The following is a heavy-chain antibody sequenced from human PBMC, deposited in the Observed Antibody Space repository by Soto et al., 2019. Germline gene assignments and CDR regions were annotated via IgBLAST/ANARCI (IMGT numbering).Heavy chain of an antibody. CDR1: GGTFSSYA. CDR3: ATGRSGYSGYETYYHYGMDV. D-gene: IGHD5-12*01. CDR2: IIPIFGTA. J-gene: IGHJ6*02. Sequence: QVQLVQSGAEVKKPGSSVKVSCKASGGTFSSYAISWVRQAPGHGLEWMGGIIPIFGTANYAQKFQGRVTITADKATSTAYMELSSLRSEDTAVYYCATGRSGYSGYETYYHYGMDVWGQGTTVTVSS. V-gene: IGHV1-69*06.